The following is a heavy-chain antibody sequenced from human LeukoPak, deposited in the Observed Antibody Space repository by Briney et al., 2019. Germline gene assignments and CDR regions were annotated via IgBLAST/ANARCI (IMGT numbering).Heavy chain of an antibody. V-gene: IGHV1-8*01. CDR1: GFTFTNYD. Sequence: GASVKVSCKATGFTFTNYDINWVRQATGQGPEWMGWMNPINGNTGYAQKFQGRVTMTRDTSISTAYMELRSLTSEDTAVYYCVRDGEGVAISVNYWFAPWGQGTLVTVSS. CDR2: MNPINGNT. J-gene: IGHJ5*02. D-gene: IGHD3-10*01. CDR3: VRDGEGVAISVNYWFAP.